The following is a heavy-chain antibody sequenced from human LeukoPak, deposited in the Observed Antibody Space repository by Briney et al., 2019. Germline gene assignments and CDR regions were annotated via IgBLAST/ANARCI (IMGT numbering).Heavy chain of an antibody. J-gene: IGHJ5*02. D-gene: IGHD2/OR15-2a*01. V-gene: IGHV4-34*01. Sequence: SETLSLTCAVYGESFSEYYWSWIRQPPGKGLEWIGEINHSGSTNYNPSLKSRVTISLDTSKNQFSLKLSSVTAADTAVYYCARRITVFYWFDPWDQGTLVTVSS. CDR2: INHSGST. CDR1: GESFSEYY. CDR3: ARRITVFYWFDP.